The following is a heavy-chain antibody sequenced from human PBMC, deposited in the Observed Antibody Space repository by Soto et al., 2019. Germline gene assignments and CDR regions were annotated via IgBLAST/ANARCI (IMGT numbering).Heavy chain of an antibody. J-gene: IGHJ4*02. D-gene: IGHD3-9*01. CDR1: GGPISSSSYY. Sequence: SETLSLTCTVSGGPISSSSYYWGWIRQPPGKGLEWIGSIYYSGSTYYNPSLKSRVTISVDTSKNQFSLKLSSVTAADTAVYYCARILVLRYFDWLLPHFDYWGQGTLVTVSS. CDR2: IYYSGST. CDR3: ARILVLRYFDWLLPHFDY. V-gene: IGHV4-39*01.